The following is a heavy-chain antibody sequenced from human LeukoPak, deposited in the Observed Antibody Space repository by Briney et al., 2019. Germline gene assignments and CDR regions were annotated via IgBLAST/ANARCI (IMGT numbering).Heavy chain of an antibody. Sequence: SETLSLTCAVFGGSFSAYYWSWIRQPPGKGLEWIGEINHSGSTNYNPSLKSRVTISVDTSKNQFSLKVSSVIAADTAVYYCARGRGWYSSSWPGGYWGQGILVTVSS. D-gene: IGHD6-13*01. J-gene: IGHJ4*02. CDR2: INHSGST. CDR3: ARGRGWYSSSWPGGY. V-gene: IGHV4-34*01. CDR1: GGSFSAYY.